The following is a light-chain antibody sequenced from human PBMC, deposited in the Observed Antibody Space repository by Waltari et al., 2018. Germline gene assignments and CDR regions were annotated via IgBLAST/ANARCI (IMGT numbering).Light chain of an antibody. CDR1: QSISSF. Sequence: EIVLTQSPATLSLSPGVRATLSCRASQSISSFLAWYQQKPGQAPRLLIYDASNRATGIPARFGGSGSETDFTLTISSLEPEDFAVYYCQHRSNWPPEFTFGPGTKVYIK. CDR2: DAS. CDR3: QHRSNWPPEFT. V-gene: IGKV3-11*01. J-gene: IGKJ3*01.